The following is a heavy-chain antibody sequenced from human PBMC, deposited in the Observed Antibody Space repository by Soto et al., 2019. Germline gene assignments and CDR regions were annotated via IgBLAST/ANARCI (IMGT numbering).Heavy chain of an antibody. D-gene: IGHD2-2*01. J-gene: IGHJ3*02. Sequence: EVQLLESGGDLVQPGGSLRLSCAASRFTFSGHWMHWVRQVPGKGLEWVSRINTDGGSSAYADSVKGRFSISRDNAKNTLYLQMNGLRAEDTAVYYCAREAGYCSRTSCYRRAFDTWGQGTTVTVSS. CDR3: AREAGYCSRTSCYRRAFDT. CDR1: RFTFSGHW. V-gene: IGHV3-74*03. CDR2: INTDGGSS.